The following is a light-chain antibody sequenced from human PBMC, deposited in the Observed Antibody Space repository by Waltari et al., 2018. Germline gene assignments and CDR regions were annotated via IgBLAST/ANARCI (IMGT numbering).Light chain of an antibody. CDR1: QGVNNF. J-gene: IGKJ4*01. CDR3: QQHADYPLT. CDR2: GSS. V-gene: IGKV1-16*01. Sequence: DIQMTQSPSSLSASVGDTVTITCRASQGVNNFLVWLQQRPGKAPKSLIYGSSTLQSGVPSRFSGSGYGTDFTLTISSLQPEDIATYYCQQHADYPLTFGGGTK.